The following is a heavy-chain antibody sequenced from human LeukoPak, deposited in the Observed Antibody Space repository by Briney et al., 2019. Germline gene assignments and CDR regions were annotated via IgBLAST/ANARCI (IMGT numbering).Heavy chain of an antibody. CDR2: IWDDGSNK. CDR1: GFTFSSYG. J-gene: IGHJ4*02. Sequence: GRSLRLSCEASGFTFSSYGMHWVRQAPGKGLEWVAVIWDDGSNKYYADSVKGRFTISRDNSKNTVYLQMNSLRVEDTAVYHRATMASGDYWGQGTLVTVSS. D-gene: IGHD6-19*01. CDR3: ATMASGDY. V-gene: IGHV3-33*01.